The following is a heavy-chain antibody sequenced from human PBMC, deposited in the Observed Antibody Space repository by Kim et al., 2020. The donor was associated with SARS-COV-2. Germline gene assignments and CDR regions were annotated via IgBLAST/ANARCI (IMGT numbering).Heavy chain of an antibody. V-gene: IGHV4-39*01. D-gene: IGHD2-8*01. CDR3: ARARKYDGVRIDY. CDR2: IYYSGST. Sequence: SETLSLTCTVSGGSISSSSYYWGWIRQPPGKGLEWIGSIYYSGSTYYNPSLKSRVTISVDTSKNQFSRKLSSVTAADTAVYYCARARKYDGVRIDYWGQGTLVTVSS. CDR1: GGSISSSSYY. J-gene: IGHJ4*02.